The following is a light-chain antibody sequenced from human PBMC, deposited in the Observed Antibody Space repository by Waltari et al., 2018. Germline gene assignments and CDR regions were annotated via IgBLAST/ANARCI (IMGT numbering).Light chain of an antibody. CDR1: SSDAGSDNL. Sequence: QSALTQPASVSGSPGQSITISCTGTSSDAGSDNLVSSYQQHPGKAPKLMIYEVSKRPSGVSNRFSGSKSGNTASLTISGLQAEDEADYYCCSYAGSSTFLYVFGTGTKVTVL. J-gene: IGLJ1*01. CDR3: CSYAGSSTFLYV. V-gene: IGLV2-23*02. CDR2: EVS.